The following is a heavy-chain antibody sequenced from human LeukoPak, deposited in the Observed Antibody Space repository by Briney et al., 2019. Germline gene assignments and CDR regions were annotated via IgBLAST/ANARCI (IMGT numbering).Heavy chain of an antibody. CDR2: ISGSGSRT. D-gene: IGHD2-2*01. V-gene: IGHV3-23*01. CDR1: GFTFSNYA. J-gene: IGHJ4*02. Sequence: QPGGPLRLSCAASGFTFSNYAMSWVRQAPGKGLEWVSSISGSGSRTYYADSVKGRFTISRDNSKNTLYLQMSRLRGDETALYYCASRPGADIGPLDYWGQGTLVTVSS. CDR3: ASRPGADIGPLDY.